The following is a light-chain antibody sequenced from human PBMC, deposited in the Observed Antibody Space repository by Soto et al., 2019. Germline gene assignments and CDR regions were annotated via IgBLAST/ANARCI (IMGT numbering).Light chain of an antibody. CDR2: DVT. V-gene: IGLV2-14*01. CDR1: SSDVGGYNY. Sequence: QSALTQPASVSGSPGQSITISCTGTSSDVGGYNYVSWYQQYPCKVPKLMIYDVTNRPSGVSNRFSGSKSVNTASLTISGLQAEDEADYYCSSYRRGSTYIFGTGTQLTVL. J-gene: IGLJ1*01. CDR3: SSYRRGSTYI.